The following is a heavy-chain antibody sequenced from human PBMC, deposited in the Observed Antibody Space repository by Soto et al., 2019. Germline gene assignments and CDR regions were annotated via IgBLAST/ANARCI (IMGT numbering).Heavy chain of an antibody. CDR3: AVAEDYFDY. J-gene: IGHJ4*02. Sequence: SETLSLTCTVSGGSISSYYWSWIRQPPGKGLEWIGYIYYSGSTNYNPSLKSRVTISVDTSKNQFPLKLSSVTAADTAVYYCAVAEDYFDYWGQGTLVSVSS. CDR1: GGSISSYY. D-gene: IGHD6-19*01. CDR2: IYYSGST. V-gene: IGHV4-59*08.